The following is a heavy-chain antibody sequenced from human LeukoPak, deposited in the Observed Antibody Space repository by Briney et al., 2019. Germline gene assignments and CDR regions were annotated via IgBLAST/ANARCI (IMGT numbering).Heavy chain of an antibody. CDR3: ARVVGVVVIKWPLDYYYYMDV. Sequence: PGGPLRLSCAASGFTFDDYGMSWVRQAPGKGLEWVSGINWNGGSTGYADSVKGRFTISRDNSKNTLYLQMNSLRAADTAVYYCARVVGVVVIKWPLDYYYYMDVWGKGTTVTVSS. D-gene: IGHD3-22*01. J-gene: IGHJ6*03. CDR2: INWNGGST. CDR1: GFTFDDYG. V-gene: IGHV3-20*04.